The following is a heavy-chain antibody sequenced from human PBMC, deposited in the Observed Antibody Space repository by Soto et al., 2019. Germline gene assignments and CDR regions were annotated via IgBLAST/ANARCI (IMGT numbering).Heavy chain of an antibody. V-gene: IGHV3-33*01. D-gene: IGHD1-26*01. CDR3: ARDIREWEPLHYAFDI. Sequence: GGSLRLSCAASGFTFSSYGMHWVRQAPGKGLEWVAVIWYDGSNKYYADSVKGRFTISRDNSKNTLYLQMNSLRAEDTAVYYCARDIREWEPLHYAFDIWGQGTMVTVS. CDR1: GFTFSSYG. CDR2: IWYDGSNK. J-gene: IGHJ3*02.